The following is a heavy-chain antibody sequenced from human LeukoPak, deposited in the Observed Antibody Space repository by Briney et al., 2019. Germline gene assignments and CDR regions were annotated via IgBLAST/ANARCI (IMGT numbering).Heavy chain of an antibody. Sequence: PGKSLRLSCAASGFTFSSYAMHWVRQAPGKGLEWVSYISSSGSTIYYADSVKGRFTISRDNAKNSLYLQMNSLRAEDTAVYYCARDSSRNLAEYFQHWGQGTLVTVSS. V-gene: IGHV3-48*04. CDR3: ARDSSRNLAEYFQH. CDR2: ISSSGSTI. J-gene: IGHJ1*01. CDR1: GFTFSSYA.